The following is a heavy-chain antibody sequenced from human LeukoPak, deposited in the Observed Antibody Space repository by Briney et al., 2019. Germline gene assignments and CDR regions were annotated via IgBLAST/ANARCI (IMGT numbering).Heavy chain of an antibody. CDR3: ARSEKNYDFWTGEDY. Sequence: PGGSLRLSCTASGFTFSSYYMTWIRQPPGKGLEWISYISSSGSTLDYTDSVKGRFTISRDNAKNSVSLQMNSLRAEDTAVYYCARSEKNYDFWTGEDYWGQGTLVTVSS. CDR2: ISSSGSTL. J-gene: IGHJ4*02. CDR1: GFTFSSYY. V-gene: IGHV3-11*04. D-gene: IGHD3-3*01.